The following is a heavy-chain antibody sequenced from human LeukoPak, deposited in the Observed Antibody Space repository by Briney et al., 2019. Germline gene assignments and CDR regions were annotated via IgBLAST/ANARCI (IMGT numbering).Heavy chain of an antibody. Sequence: MTSETLSLTCTVSGGSISSYYWSWIRQPPGKGLEWIGYVYYSGSTNYNPSLKSRVTISVDTSKNQFSLKLSSVTAADTAVYYCARMPTAAAEGVGWFDPWGQGTLVTVSS. V-gene: IGHV4-59*01. J-gene: IGHJ5*02. CDR3: ARMPTAAAEGVGWFDP. D-gene: IGHD6-13*01. CDR1: GGSISSYY. CDR2: VYYSGST.